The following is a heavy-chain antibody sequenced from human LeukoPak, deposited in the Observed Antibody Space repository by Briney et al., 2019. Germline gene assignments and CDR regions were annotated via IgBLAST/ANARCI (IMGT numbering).Heavy chain of an antibody. CDR1: GGSISSGGYY. CDR3: ARGDSVVGLGY. J-gene: IGHJ4*02. Sequence: SETLSLTCTVSGGSISSGGYYWSWIRQHPGKGLEWIGYIYYSGSTYYNPSLKSRVTISVDTSKNQFSLRLSSVTAADTAVYYCARGDSVVGLGYWDQGTLVTVSS. V-gene: IGHV4-31*03. CDR2: IYYSGST. D-gene: IGHD2-15*01.